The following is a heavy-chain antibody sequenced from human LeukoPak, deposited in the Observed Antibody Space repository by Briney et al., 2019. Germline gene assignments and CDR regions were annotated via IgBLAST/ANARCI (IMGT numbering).Heavy chain of an antibody. V-gene: IGHV5-51*01. CDR3: ARRYCSSGSCSYFDY. CDR2: IYPGDSDT. CDR1: GYSLNSYW. Sequence: GESLKISCKGSGYSLNSYWIGWVRQMPGKGLEWMGIIYPGDSDTRYSPSFQGQVTISADKSISTAYLQWSSLKASDTAMYYCARRYCSSGSCSYFDYWGQGTLVTVSS. D-gene: IGHD2-15*01. J-gene: IGHJ4*02.